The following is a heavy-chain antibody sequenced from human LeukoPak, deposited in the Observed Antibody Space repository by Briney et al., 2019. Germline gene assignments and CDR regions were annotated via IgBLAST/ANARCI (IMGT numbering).Heavy chain of an antibody. J-gene: IGHJ4*02. Sequence: PGGSLRLSCAASGFTFSTYGMHWVRQAPGKGLEWVAFIRYDGSNEFYANSVKGRFTISRDNSKNSLYLQMNGLRAEDTAVYYCAIPDVNWGQGTLVTVSS. V-gene: IGHV3-30*02. CDR1: GFTFSTYG. CDR2: IRYDGSNE. CDR3: AIPDVN.